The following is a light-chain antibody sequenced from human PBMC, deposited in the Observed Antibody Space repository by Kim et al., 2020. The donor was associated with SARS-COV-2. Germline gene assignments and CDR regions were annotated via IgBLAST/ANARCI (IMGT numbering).Light chain of an antibody. CDR1: SSDVGSYNY. J-gene: IGLJ1*01. CDR3: SSYTRSSTNYV. V-gene: IGLV2-14*03. CDR2: AVS. Sequence: QSVLTQPASVSGSPGQSITISCTGTSSDVGSYNYVSWYQQHPGKAPKLMIYAVSNRPSGVSNRFSGSKSGNTASLTISGLQAEDEAYYYCSSYTRSSTNYVFGTGTKVTVL.